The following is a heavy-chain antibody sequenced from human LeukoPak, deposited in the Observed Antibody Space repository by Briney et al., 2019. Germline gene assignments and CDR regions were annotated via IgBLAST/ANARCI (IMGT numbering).Heavy chain of an antibody. D-gene: IGHD2-21*01. CDR3: VRGDWYFES. J-gene: IGHJ4*02. V-gene: IGHV3-7*04. CDR2: VNRDGTEK. CDR1: GFNFSDSR. Sequence: SGGSLRLSCVTSGFNFSDSRMTWVRQAPGKGLQWVANVNRDGTEKHFLGSVEGRFTISRDNAKKSLYLQMSSLRPQDTAVYFCVRGDWYFESWGQGTLVTVSP.